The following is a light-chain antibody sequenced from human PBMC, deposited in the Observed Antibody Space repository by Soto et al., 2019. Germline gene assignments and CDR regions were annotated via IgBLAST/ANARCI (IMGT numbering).Light chain of an antibody. CDR1: PSVTNF. CDR2: GAF. V-gene: IGKV3-11*01. J-gene: IGKJ4*01. Sequence: EIVLTQSPATLSLSPGERATLSCRASPSVTNFLAWYQQKPGQAPRLLIYGAFNRATGIPARFSGSGSGTDFTLTISSLEPEDFAVYYCQQRSNWPGTFGGGTKVEIK. CDR3: QQRSNWPGT.